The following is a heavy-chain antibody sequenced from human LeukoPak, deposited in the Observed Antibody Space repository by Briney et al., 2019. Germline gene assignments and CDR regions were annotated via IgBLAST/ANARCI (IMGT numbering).Heavy chain of an antibody. CDR1: GGSISSSSYY. CDR3: ARHTSGWHDAFDV. J-gene: IGHJ3*01. Sequence: SETLSPTCTVSGGSISSSSYYWGWIRQPPGKGLEWIGSIYYSGSTYYNPSLKSRVTISVDTSKSQFSLRLSSVTAADTAVYYCARHTSGWHDAFDVRGQGTMVTVSS. D-gene: IGHD6-19*01. V-gene: IGHV4-39*01. CDR2: IYYSGST.